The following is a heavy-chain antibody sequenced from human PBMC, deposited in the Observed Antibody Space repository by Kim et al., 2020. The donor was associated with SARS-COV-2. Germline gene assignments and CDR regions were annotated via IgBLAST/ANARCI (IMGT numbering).Heavy chain of an antibody. Sequence: SETLSLTCTVSGGSISTYYWSWIRQPPGKGLEWIGYIYYNGNTNYNPSLKSPVTISVDMSKNQFSLKLSSVTSAATAVYYCAREDDGLDVWGQGTKVTVS. CDR3: AREDDGLDV. CDR2: IYYNGNT. V-gene: IGHV4-59*13. J-gene: IGHJ6*02. CDR1: GGSISTYY.